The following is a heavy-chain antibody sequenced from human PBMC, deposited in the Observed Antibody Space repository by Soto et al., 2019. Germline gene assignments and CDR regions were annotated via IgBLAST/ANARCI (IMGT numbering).Heavy chain of an antibody. Sequence: ASVKVSCKASGYTFTSYDINWVRQATGQGLEWMGWMNPNSGNTGYAQKFQGRVTMTRNTSISTAYMELSSLRSEDTAVYYCATWGDCSSTSCPHFKYQYYYYYMDVWGKGTTVTVSS. CDR3: ATWGDCSSTSCPHFKYQYYYYYMDV. CDR2: MNPNSGNT. CDR1: GYTFTSYD. D-gene: IGHD2-2*01. J-gene: IGHJ6*03. V-gene: IGHV1-8*01.